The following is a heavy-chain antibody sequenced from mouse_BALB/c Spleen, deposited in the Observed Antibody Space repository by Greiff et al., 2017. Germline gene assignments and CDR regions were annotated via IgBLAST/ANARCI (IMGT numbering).Heavy chain of an antibody. CDR3: AMDY. J-gene: IGHJ4*01. CDR1: EYEFPSHD. V-gene: IGHV5-2*01. Sequence: DVHLVESGGGLVQPGESLKLSCESNEYEFPSHDMSWVRKTPEKRLELVAAINSDGGSTYYPDTMERRFIISRDNTKKTLYLQMSSLRSEDTWGLYYYAMDYWGQGTSVTVSS. CDR2: INSDGGST.